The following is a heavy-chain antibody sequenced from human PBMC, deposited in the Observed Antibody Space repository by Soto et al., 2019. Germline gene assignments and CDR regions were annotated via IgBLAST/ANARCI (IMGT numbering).Heavy chain of an antibody. CDR3: ARLYPKLGYCSGGSCQGWFDP. CDR2: IYYSGST. D-gene: IGHD2-15*01. V-gene: IGHV4-39*01. J-gene: IGHJ5*02. CDR1: GGSISSSSYY. Sequence: PSETLSLTCTVSGGSISSSSYYWGWIRQPPGKGLEWIGSIYYSGSTYYNPSLKSRVTISVDTSKNQFSLKLSSVTAADTAVYYCARLYPKLGYCSGGSCQGWFDPWGQGTLVTVSS.